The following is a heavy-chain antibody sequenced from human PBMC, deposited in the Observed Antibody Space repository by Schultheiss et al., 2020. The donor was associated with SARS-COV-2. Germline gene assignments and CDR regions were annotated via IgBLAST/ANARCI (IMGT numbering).Heavy chain of an antibody. V-gene: IGHV3-33*01. D-gene: IGHD3-16*01. CDR3: ARGSDMITFGGVVY. J-gene: IGHJ4*02. CDR1: GFTFSNYG. Sequence: GGSLRLSCAASGFTFSNYGMHWVRQAPGKGLEWVAVIWYDGSNKYYADSVKGRFTISRDNSKNTLYLQMNSLRAEDTAVYYCARGSDMITFGGVVYWGQGTLVTVSS. CDR2: IWYDGSNK.